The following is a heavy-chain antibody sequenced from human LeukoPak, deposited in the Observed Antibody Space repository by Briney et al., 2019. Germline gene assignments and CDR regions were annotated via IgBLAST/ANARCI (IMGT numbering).Heavy chain of an antibody. D-gene: IGHD6-13*01. CDR3: AKESIAAAYYYYYIDV. J-gene: IGHJ6*03. V-gene: IGHV3-33*06. CDR1: GFTFSSYG. CDR2: IWYDGSNK. Sequence: GGSLRLSCAASGFTFSSYGMHWVRQAPGKGLEWVAVIWYDGSNKYYADSVKGRFTISRDNSKNTLYLQMNSLRAEDTAVYYCAKESIAAAYYYYYIDVWGKGTTVTVSS.